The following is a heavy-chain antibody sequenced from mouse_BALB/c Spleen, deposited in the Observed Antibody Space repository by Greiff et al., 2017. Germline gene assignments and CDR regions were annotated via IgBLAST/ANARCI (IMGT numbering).Heavy chain of an antibody. CDR1: GFTFSSYG. V-gene: IGHV5-6*01. D-gene: IGHD1-1*01. CDR3: ARHNYGSSYWYFDV. CDR2: ISSGGSYT. J-gene: IGHJ1*01. Sequence: EVQGVESGGGLVKPGGSLKLSCAASGFTFSSYGMSWVRQTPDKRLEWVATISSGGSYTYYPDSVKGRFTISRDNAKNTLYLQMSSLKSEDTAMYYCARHNYGSSYWYFDVWGAGTTVTVSS.